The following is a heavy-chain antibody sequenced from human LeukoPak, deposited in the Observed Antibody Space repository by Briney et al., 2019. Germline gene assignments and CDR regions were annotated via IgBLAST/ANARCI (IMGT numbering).Heavy chain of an antibody. V-gene: IGHV4-4*07. Sequence: SETLSLTCTVSGGSISTYYWSWIRQPAGKGLEWIGRIDTTGSINYNPSLKSRITVSGDTSKNQFSPKLSSVTAADTAVYYCARDLGYFSDYYYYGMDAWGQGTTVTVSS. CDR3: ARDLGYFSDYYYYGMDA. CDR1: GGSISTYY. J-gene: IGHJ6*02. CDR2: IDTTGSI. D-gene: IGHD2-15*01.